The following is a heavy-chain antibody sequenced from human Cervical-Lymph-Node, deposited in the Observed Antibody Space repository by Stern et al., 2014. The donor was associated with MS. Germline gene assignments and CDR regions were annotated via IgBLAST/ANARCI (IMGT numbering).Heavy chain of an antibody. CDR3: AREGADNDAFDV. D-gene: IGHD1-26*01. J-gene: IGHJ3*01. CDR1: GYTFIDYY. CDR2: INLREGAT. Sequence: MQLVESGADVKQPGASVTVSCRTSGYTFIDYYIHWVRQAPGQGLEWMGIINLREGATTYAQKFQGRVTMTRDTSTNTAYMQLGSLTSEDTAVFFCAREGADNDAFDVWGQGTMVTGSS. V-gene: IGHV1-46*03.